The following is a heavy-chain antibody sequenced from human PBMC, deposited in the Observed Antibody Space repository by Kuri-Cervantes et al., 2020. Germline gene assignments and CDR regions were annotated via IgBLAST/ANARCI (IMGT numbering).Heavy chain of an antibody. J-gene: IGHJ5*02. D-gene: IGHD4-11*01. CDR1: GGSISSYY. V-gene: IGHV4-4*07. CDR3: ARDHYSNYVWGMNWFDP. Sequence: SETLSLTCTVSGGSISSYYWSWIRQPAGKGLEWIGRIYTSGRTNYNPSLKSRVTMSVDTSKNQFSLKLSSVTAADTAVYYCARDHYSNYVWGMNWFDPWGQGTLVTVSS. CDR2: IYTSGRT.